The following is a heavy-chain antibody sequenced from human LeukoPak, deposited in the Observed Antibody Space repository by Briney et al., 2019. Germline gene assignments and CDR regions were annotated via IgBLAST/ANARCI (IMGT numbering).Heavy chain of an antibody. Sequence: GGSLRLSCAASGFTFSPDDMHWVRQAPGKGLEWVASIRYDGDNKYYADSVKGRFTISRDNSKNTLYLQMNSLRAEDTAVYYCAKDQAGALRGFGELDYWGQGTLVTVSS. CDR1: GFTFSPDD. CDR3: AKDQAGALRGFGELDY. CDR2: IRYDGDNK. D-gene: IGHD3-10*01. V-gene: IGHV3-30*02. J-gene: IGHJ4*02.